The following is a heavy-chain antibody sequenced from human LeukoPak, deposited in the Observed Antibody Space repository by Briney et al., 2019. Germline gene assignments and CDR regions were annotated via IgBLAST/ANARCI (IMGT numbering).Heavy chain of an antibody. Sequence: SETLSLTCAVYGGSFSGYYWSWIRQPPGKGLEWIGEINHSESTNYNPSLKSRVTISVDTSKNQFSLKLSSVTAADTAVYYCARIAYYDILTGYSIDAFDIWGQGTMVTVSS. CDR2: INHSEST. V-gene: IGHV4-34*01. CDR3: ARIAYYDILTGYSIDAFDI. D-gene: IGHD3-9*01. CDR1: GGSFSGYY. J-gene: IGHJ3*02.